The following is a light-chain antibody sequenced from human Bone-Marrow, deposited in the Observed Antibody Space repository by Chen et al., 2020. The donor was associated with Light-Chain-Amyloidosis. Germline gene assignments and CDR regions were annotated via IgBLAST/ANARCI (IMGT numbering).Light chain of an antibody. Sequence: DIQMIQPPFSLSASIGDRVTSTCRASQNIRSYLHWYQQKPGKAPKLLFYAASSLQSGVPSRFSGSGSGTDFTLTIINLQPEDFATCHCQQSYSPSWTFGQGTKVESK. CDR1: QNIRSY. CDR3: QQSYSPSWT. V-gene: IGKV1-39*01. CDR2: AAS. J-gene: IGKJ1*01.